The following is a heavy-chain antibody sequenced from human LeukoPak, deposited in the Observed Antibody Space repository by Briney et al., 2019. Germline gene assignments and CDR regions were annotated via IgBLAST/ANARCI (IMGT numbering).Heavy chain of an antibody. D-gene: IGHD4-17*01. CDR2: ISGSGTNP. J-gene: IGHJ4*02. CDR1: GFTFSTYA. Sequence: GSLRLSCAVSGFTFSTYAMTWVRQAPGKGLEWVSGISGSGTNPFYADSVRDGFTISRDNSTNTLYLQMDSLRAEDTAVYFGAKDASNGDYAHWGQGTLVTVSS. CDR3: AKDASNGDYAH. V-gene: IGHV3-23*01.